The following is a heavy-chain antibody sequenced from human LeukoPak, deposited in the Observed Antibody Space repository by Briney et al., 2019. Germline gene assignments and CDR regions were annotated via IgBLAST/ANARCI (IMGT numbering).Heavy chain of an antibody. V-gene: IGHV6-1*01. Sequence: SQTLSLTCAISGDSVSSNSAAWNWTRQSPSRGLEWLGRTYYRSKWYNDYAVSVKSRITINPDTSKNQFSLQLNSVTPEDTAVYHCAREVRLEWELSNGAFDIWGQGTMVTVSS. CDR3: AREVRLEWELSNGAFDI. CDR2: TYYRSKWYN. J-gene: IGHJ3*02. D-gene: IGHD1-26*01. CDR1: GDSVSSNSAA.